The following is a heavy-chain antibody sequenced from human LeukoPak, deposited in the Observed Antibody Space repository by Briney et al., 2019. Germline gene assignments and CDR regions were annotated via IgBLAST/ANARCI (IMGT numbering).Heavy chain of an antibody. CDR3: TRGSGGTYYPFDY. D-gene: IGHD3-10*01. V-gene: IGHV3-21*05. J-gene: IGHJ4*02. Sequence: SGGSLRLSCVASGFSFSRFGMNWVRQAPGKGLEWISHISSTSGDVYYADSVKGRFTISRDNAKNTLYLQMNSLRVEDTAVYYCTRGSGGTYYPFDYWGQGALVTVSS. CDR1: GFSFSRFG. CDR2: ISSTSGDV.